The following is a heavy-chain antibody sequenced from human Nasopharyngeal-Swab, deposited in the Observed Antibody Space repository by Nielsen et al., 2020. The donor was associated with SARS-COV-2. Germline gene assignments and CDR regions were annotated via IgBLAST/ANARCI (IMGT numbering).Heavy chain of an antibody. CDR3: AISGWYYAFDI. V-gene: IGHV4-39*07. CDR2: IYYSGST. D-gene: IGHD6-19*01. Sequence: SETLSLTCTVSGGSINSSSYYWGWIRQPPGKGLEWIGSIYYSGSTYYNPSLESRVTISVDTSKNQFSLKLSSMTAADTAVYYCAISGWYYAFDIWGQGTMVTVSS. CDR1: GGSINSSSYY. J-gene: IGHJ3*02.